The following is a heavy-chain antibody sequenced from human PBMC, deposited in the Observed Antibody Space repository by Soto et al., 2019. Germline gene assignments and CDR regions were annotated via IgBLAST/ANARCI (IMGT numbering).Heavy chain of an antibody. CDR1: GFTFSSYS. CDR3: ARDVGYCSSTSCQNFDY. CDR2: ISSSSSYI. D-gene: IGHD2-2*01. J-gene: IGHJ4*02. Sequence: GGSLRLSCAASGFTFSSYSMNWVRQAPGKGLEWVSSISSSSSYIYYADSVKGRFTISRDNAKNSLYLQMNSLRAEDTAVYYCARDVGYCSSTSCQNFDYWGQGTLVTVSS. V-gene: IGHV3-21*01.